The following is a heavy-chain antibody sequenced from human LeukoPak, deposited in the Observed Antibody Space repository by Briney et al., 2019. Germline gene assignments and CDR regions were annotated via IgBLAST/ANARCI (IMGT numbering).Heavy chain of an antibody. Sequence: GGSLRLSCAASGFTFSSYAMNWVRQAPGKGLEWVSCISSGSSTIYYADSVKGRFTISRDNSKNTLYLQMNSLRAEDTAVYYCAKDNQYSYLDYWGQGTLVTVSS. D-gene: IGHD5-18*01. CDR1: GFTFSSYA. CDR2: ISSGSSTI. J-gene: IGHJ4*02. V-gene: IGHV3-48*01. CDR3: AKDNQYSYLDY.